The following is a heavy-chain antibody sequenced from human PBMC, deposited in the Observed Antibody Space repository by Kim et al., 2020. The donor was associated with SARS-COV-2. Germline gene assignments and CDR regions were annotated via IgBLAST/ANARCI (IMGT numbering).Heavy chain of an antibody. D-gene: IGHD2-15*01. CDR1: GGTFSSYA. Sequence: SVKVSCKASGGTFSSYAISWVRQAPGQGLEWMGGIIPIFGTANYAQKFQGRVTITADESTSTAYMELSSLRSEDTAVYYCARAPADGGLNQQASFDYWGQGTLVTVSS. J-gene: IGHJ4*02. CDR2: IIPIFGTA. V-gene: IGHV1-69*13. CDR3: ARAPADGGLNQQASFDY.